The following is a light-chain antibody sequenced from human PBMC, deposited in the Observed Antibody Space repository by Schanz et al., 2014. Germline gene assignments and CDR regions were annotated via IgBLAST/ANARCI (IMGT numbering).Light chain of an antibody. CDR3: AAWDDSLNGWV. CDR1: SSNIGSNY. CDR2: RNN. J-gene: IGLJ3*02. Sequence: QSVLTQPPSASGTTGQRVTISCSGSSSNIGSNYVYWYQQLPGTAPKLLIYRNNQRPSGVPDRFSGSKSGTSASLATSGLQSEDEADYYCAAWDDSLNGWVFGGGTKLTVL. V-gene: IGLV1-47*01.